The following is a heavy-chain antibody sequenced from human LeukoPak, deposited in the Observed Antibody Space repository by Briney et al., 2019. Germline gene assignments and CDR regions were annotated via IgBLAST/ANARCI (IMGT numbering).Heavy chain of an antibody. CDR1: GFTFDDYA. V-gene: IGHV3-9*01. D-gene: IGHD2-15*01. CDR2: ISWNSGNI. CDR3: ARGSGWWNYFDY. J-gene: IGHJ4*02. Sequence: GRSLRLSCTASGFTFDDYAMHWVRQAPGKGLEWVSGISWNSGNIGYADSVKGRFTISRDNAKNSLYLQMNSLRPEDTALYYCARGSGWWNYFDYWGQGTLVIVSS.